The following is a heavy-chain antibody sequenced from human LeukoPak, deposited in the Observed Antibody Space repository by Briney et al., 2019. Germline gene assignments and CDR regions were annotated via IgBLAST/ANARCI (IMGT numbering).Heavy chain of an antibody. V-gene: IGHV3-21*01. CDR1: GFTFSSYS. J-gene: IGHJ4*02. CDR2: ISSSSSYI. CDR3: ASKHYGSGSYSLDY. D-gene: IGHD3-10*01. Sequence: PGGSLRLSCAASGFTFSSYSMNWVRQAPGKGLEWVSSISSSSSYIYYADSVKGRFTISRDNAKNSLYLQMNSLRAEDTAVYYCASKHYGSGSYSLDYWGQGTLVTVSS.